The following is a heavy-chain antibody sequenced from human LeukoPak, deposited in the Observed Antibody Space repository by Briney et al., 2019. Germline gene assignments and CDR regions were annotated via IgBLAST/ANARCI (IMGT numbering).Heavy chain of an antibody. CDR2: ISSSSSTI. Sequence: GGSLRLSCTASGFTFSSYSMNWVRQAPGKGLGWVSYISSSSSTIYYADSVKGRFTISRDNAKNSLYLQMNSLRAEDTAVYYCARWGIAAAGDYWGQGTLVTVSS. D-gene: IGHD6-13*01. CDR3: ARWGIAAAGDY. V-gene: IGHV3-48*01. CDR1: GFTFSSYS. J-gene: IGHJ4*02.